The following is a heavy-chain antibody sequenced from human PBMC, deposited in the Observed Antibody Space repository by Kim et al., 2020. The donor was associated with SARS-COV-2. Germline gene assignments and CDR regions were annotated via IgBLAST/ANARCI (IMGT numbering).Heavy chain of an antibody. Sequence: SETLSLTCTVSGGSISSYYWSWIRQPPGKGLEWIGYIYYSGSTNYNPSLKSRVTISVDTSKNQFSLKLSSVTAADTAVYYCAREGRRDGYNDAFDIWGQGTMVTVSS. CDR2: IYYSGST. CDR3: AREGRRDGYNDAFDI. V-gene: IGHV4-59*01. D-gene: IGHD5-12*01. CDR1: GGSISSYY. J-gene: IGHJ3*02.